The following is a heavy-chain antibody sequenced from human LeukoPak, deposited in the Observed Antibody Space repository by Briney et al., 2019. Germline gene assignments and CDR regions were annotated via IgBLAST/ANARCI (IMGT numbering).Heavy chain of an antibody. Sequence: TGGSLRLSCAASGFTFDDYAMHWVRQAPGKGLEWVSGISWNSGSIGYADSVKGRFTISRDNAKNSLYLQMNSLRAEDMALYYCAKDQGLSGSYLTYFDYWGQGTLVTVSS. CDR1: GFTFDDYA. D-gene: IGHD1-26*01. CDR2: ISWNSGSI. V-gene: IGHV3-9*03. CDR3: AKDQGLSGSYLTYFDY. J-gene: IGHJ4*02.